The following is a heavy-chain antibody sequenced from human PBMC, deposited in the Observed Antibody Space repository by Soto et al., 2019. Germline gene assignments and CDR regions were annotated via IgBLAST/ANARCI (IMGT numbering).Heavy chain of an antibody. CDR2: TNPNSGNT. V-gene: IGHV1-8*01. Sequence: QVQRVQSGAEVKKPGASVKVPYKASGYTFTSYDMNWVRQATGQGLEWMGWTNPNSGNTGYAQKYQGRVTMTRNTSISTAYMELSSLRSEDTAVYYCSREVNFYGLDVWGQGTTVTVSS. J-gene: IGHJ6*02. CDR1: GYTFTSYD. CDR3: SREVNFYGLDV.